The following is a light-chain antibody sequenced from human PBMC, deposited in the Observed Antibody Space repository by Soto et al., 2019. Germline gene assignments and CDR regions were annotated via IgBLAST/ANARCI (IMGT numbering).Light chain of an antibody. V-gene: IGKV1-8*01. CDR3: QQYYSYPRT. CDR1: QGISSY. Sequence: AIRMTQSASSFSASTGNRVTITCRASQGISSYLAWYQQKQGKAPKLLIYAASTLQSGVPSRFSGSGYGTDFNLTISCLQSEDFATYYCQQYYSYPRTFGQGTKVDIK. J-gene: IGKJ1*01. CDR2: AAS.